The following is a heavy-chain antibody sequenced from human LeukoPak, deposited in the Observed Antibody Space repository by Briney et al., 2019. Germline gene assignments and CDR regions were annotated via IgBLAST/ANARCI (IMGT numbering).Heavy chain of an antibody. V-gene: IGHV3-48*04. J-gene: IGHJ3*02. CDR1: GFTFSSYS. D-gene: IGHD2-2*01. CDR2: ISSSSSTI. CDR3: ARDPYYCSSTSCYEDAFDI. Sequence: GGSLRLSCAASGFTFSSYSMNWVRQAPGKGREGVSYISSSSSTIYYADSVKGRFTISRDNAKNSLYLQMNSLRAEDTAAYYCARDPYYCSSTSCYEDAFDIWGQGTMVTVSS.